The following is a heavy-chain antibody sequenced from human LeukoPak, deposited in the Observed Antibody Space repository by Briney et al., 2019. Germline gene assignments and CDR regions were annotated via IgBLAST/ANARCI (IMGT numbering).Heavy chain of an antibody. D-gene: IGHD2-8*01. CDR2: ISGGGDST. CDR3: AKTPDYCTNGVCCTLHYFDY. V-gene: IGHV3-23*01. Sequence: GGSLRLSCAASGFTFSNYAMTWVRQAPGKGLEWVSTISGGGDSTYYADSVRGRFTISRDDSKSTLYLQMNSLRAEDTAVYYCAKTPDYCTNGVCCTLHYFDYWGQGTLVTVSS. CDR1: GFTFSNYA. J-gene: IGHJ4*02.